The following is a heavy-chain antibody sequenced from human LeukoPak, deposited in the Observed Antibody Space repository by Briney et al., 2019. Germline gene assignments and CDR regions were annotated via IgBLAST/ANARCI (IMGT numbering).Heavy chain of an antibody. CDR2: IRYDGSNK. CDR3: AKGYGWEAFFYQAEDGIRGHCTVSAFLLNRSSDL. J-gene: IGHJ2*01. Sequence: KGLEWVAFIRYDGSNKQYADSVKGRFTISRDNSKNTLYLQMNSLRAEDTAVYYCAKGYGWEAFFYQAEDGIRGHCTVSAFLLNRSSDL. V-gene: IGHV3-30*02. D-gene: IGHD2-2*02.